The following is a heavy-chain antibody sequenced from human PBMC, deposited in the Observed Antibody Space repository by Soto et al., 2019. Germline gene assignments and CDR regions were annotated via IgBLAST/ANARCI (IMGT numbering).Heavy chain of an antibody. CDR2: TYYRSKWYN. D-gene: IGHD2-2*01. Sequence: QTLSLTCAISGDSVSSNSATWSWIRQSPSRGLEWLGRTYYRSKWYNDYAVSVKSRITINPDTSKNQFSLQLNSVTPEDTAVYYCAREGCSSTSCLYGMDVWGQGTTVTVSS. CDR1: GDSVSSNSAT. CDR3: AREGCSSTSCLYGMDV. V-gene: IGHV6-1*01. J-gene: IGHJ6*02.